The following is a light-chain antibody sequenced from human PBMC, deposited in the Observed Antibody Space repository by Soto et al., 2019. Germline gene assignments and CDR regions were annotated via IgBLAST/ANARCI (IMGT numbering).Light chain of an antibody. CDR3: MLYYNTVGLV. Sequence: QAVVTQEPSLTVPPGGTVTLTCASKTGTVTSGHYPYWFQQRPGQAPRTLIYDTTNRHSWTPGRFSGSLLGGKAALTLSGAQPEDEAEYFCMLYYNTVGLVFGGGTKLTVL. CDR2: DTT. V-gene: IGLV7-46*01. J-gene: IGLJ3*02. CDR1: TGTVTSGHY.